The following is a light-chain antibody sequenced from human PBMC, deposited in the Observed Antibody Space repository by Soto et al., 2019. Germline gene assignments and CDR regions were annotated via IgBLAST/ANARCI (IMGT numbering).Light chain of an antibody. CDR1: QSFSSW. CDR2: KAS. V-gene: IGKV1-5*03. J-gene: IGKJ1*01. CDR3: QQYNSLWT. Sequence: IHLTQSXSPRXXSLXXIVTITVRSSQSFSSWLAWYQQKPGKAPKLLIYKASSLESGVPSRFSGSGSGTEFTLTISSLQPDDFATYYCQQYNSLWTFGQGTKVDIK.